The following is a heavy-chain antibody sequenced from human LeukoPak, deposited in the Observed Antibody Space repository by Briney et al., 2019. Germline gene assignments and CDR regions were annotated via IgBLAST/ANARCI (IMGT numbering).Heavy chain of an antibody. V-gene: IGHV4-4*07. CDR3: ARGFYDSSGYQRSFDY. J-gene: IGHJ4*02. CDR1: GGSISSYY. Sequence: PSETLSLTCTVSGGSISSYYWSWIRQPAGKGLEWIGRIYTSGSTNYNPSLKSRVTMSVDTSKNQFSLKLSSVTAADTAVYYCARGFYDSSGYQRSFDYWGQGTLVTVSS. D-gene: IGHD3-22*01. CDR2: IYTSGST.